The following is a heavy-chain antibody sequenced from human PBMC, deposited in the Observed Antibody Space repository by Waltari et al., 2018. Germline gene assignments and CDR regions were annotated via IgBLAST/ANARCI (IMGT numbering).Heavy chain of an antibody. CDR2: IYYSGST. D-gene: IGHD6-13*01. J-gene: IGHJ4*02. CDR3: ARHQQLVIDY. Sequence: QLQLQESGPGLVKPSETLSLTCTVSGGSISSSSYYWGWIRQPPGKGLEWIGSIYYSGSTYYSPSLKSRVTISVDTSKNQFSLKLSSVTAADTAVYYCARHQQLVIDYWGQGTLVTVSS. V-gene: IGHV4-39*01. CDR1: GGSISSSSYY.